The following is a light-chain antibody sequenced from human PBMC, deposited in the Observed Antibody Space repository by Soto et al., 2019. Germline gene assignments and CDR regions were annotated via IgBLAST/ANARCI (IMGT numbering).Light chain of an antibody. CDR3: QQRKNGPLIT. Sequence: EIELTQSLATLSLSTGETATLSCRASQNVDKFLAWYQQRPGQPPRLLIFDSSNRATGVPVRFSGSGSGTVFTLTIGSLEPEDSAVYYCQQRKNGPLITFGQGALLEIK. CDR2: DSS. CDR1: QNVDKF. V-gene: IGKV3-11*01. J-gene: IGKJ5*01.